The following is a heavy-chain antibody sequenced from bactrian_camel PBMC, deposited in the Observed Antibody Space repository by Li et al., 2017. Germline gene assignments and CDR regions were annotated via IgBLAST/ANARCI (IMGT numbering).Heavy chain of an antibody. D-gene: IGHD4*01. V-gene: IGHV3S55*01. Sequence: HVQLVESGGGSVQAGGSLKPSCSASGYTVGSCDMAWYRQAPGKERELVSSITHDGTTTYSDSVKGRFTISQDNAKNTLYLQMNSLKPEDTAMYYCAAFKATMGRCADFGYWGQGTQVTVS. CDR3: AAFKATMGRCADFGY. CDR2: ITHDGTT. J-gene: IGHJ6*01. CDR1: GYTVGSCD.